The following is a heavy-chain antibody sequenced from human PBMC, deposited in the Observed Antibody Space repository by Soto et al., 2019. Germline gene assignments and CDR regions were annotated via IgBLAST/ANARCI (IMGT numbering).Heavy chain of an antibody. CDR3: ARGYINSGLRAFDI. CDR2: INPFGSHI. J-gene: IGHJ3*02. D-gene: IGHD6-6*01. Sequence: QVQLVESGGGLVKPGGSLRLSCAASGFSLSDNYMSWIRQAPGKGLEWISHINPFGSHIYYADSVKGRFTISRDDAKNSLSLQMTSLRGDDTAMYYCARGYINSGLRAFDIWGQGTLVIVSP. V-gene: IGHV3-11*01. CDR1: GFSLSDNY.